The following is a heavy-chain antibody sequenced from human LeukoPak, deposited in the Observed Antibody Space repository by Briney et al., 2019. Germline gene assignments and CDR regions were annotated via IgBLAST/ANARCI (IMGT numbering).Heavy chain of an antibody. Sequence: SETLSLTCTVSGDSFSSVTDYWAWIRQPPGKGLEWIASGDYSGGTYYNPSLESRVAISADMSKNQFSLKVSSVTAADTAVYYCAKSKSLGLQYFDNWGQGTLATVSS. V-gene: IGHV4-39*07. CDR1: GDSFSSVTDY. D-gene: IGHD1-7*01. CDR2: GDYSGGT. J-gene: IGHJ4*02. CDR3: AKSKSLGLQYFDN.